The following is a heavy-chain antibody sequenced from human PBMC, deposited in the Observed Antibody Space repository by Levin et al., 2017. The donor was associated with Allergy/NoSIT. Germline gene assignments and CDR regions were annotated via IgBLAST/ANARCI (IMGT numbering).Heavy chain of an antibody. CDR2: IYYSGST. D-gene: IGHD3-10*01. J-gene: IGHJ4*02. V-gene: IGHV4-39*01. CDR3: AAPDRSGSYYISD. CDR1: GGSISSSSYY. Sequence: PSETLSLTCTVSGGSISSSSYYWGWIRQPPGKGLEWIGSIYYSGSTYYNPSLKSRVTISVDTSKNQFSLKLSSVTAADTAVYYCAAPDRSGSYYISDWGQGTLVTVSS.